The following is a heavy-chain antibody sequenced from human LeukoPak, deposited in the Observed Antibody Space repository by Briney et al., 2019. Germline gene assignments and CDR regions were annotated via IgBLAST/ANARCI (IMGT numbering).Heavy chain of an antibody. CDR3: AKEDIVSTMGNFDY. CDR1: RFTFSSYA. J-gene: IGHJ4*02. V-gene: IGHV3-23*01. CDR2: LTGSGATT. D-gene: IGHD5/OR15-5a*01. Sequence: GGSLRLSCAASRFTFSSYAMSWVRQAPGKGLEWVSALTGSGATTNYADSVKGRFTISRDNSKNTLFLQMNSLRAEDTAVYYCAKEDIVSTMGNFDYWGQGTLVTVSS.